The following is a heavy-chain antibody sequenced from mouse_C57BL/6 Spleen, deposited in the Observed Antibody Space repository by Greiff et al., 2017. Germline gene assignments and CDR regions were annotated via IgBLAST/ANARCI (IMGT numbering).Heavy chain of an antibody. V-gene: IGHV5-6*01. CDR3: ARHIDY. J-gene: IGHJ4*01. CDR2: ISSGGSYT. CDR1: GFTFSSYG. Sequence: EVKLQESGGDLVKPGGSLKLSCAASGFTFSSYGMSWVRQTPDKRLEWVATISSGGSYTYYPDSVKGRFTISRDNAKNTLYLQMSSLKSEDTAMYYCARHIDYWGQGTSVTVSS.